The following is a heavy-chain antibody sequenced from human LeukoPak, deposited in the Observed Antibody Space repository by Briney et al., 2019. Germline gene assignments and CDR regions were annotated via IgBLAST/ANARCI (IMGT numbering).Heavy chain of an antibody. Sequence: PGRSLRLSCAASGFTFSSYGMHWVRQAPGKGLEWVAVISYDGSNKYYADSVKGRFTISRDNSKNTLYLQMNSLRAEDTAVYYCARPYYYGSGSYSPNDYWGQGTLVTVSS. CDR3: ARPYYYGSGSYSPNDY. CDR1: GFTFSSYG. J-gene: IGHJ4*02. CDR2: ISYDGSNK. V-gene: IGHV3-30*03. D-gene: IGHD3-10*01.